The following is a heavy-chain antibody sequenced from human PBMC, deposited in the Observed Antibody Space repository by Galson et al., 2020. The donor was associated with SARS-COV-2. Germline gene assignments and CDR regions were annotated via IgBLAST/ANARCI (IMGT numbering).Heavy chain of an antibody. CDR1: GFTFSNYN. Sequence: GGSLRLSCAASGFTFSNYNMNWVRQAPGKGLEWVSSISSNSTYIYCADSLKGRFTISRDNAKNSLYLQMNSLRAEDTAVYYCAKDRERDITFFGVITNDAFDIWGQGTMVTVSS. V-gene: IGHV3-21*01. J-gene: IGHJ3*02. D-gene: IGHD3-3*01. CDR3: AKDRERDITFFGVITNDAFDI. CDR2: ISSNSTYI.